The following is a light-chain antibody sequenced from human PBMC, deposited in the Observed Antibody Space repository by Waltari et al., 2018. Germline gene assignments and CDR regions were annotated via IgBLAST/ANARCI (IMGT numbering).Light chain of an antibody. CDR2: SFS. J-gene: IGLJ2*01. Sequence: QSVLTQPPSVSGAPGQRVTISCSGTKSNIGPDFDFHWYQQVPGTAPKLLLHSFSNRPSGVSDRFSGFKSGASASLVITGLQAEDEAMYYCQSYDTTLSAVVFGGGTRLTV. V-gene: IGLV1-40*01. CDR1: KSNIGPDFD. CDR3: QSYDTTLSAVV.